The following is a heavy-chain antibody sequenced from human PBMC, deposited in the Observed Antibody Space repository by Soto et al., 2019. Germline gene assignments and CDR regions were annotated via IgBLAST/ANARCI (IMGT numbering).Heavy chain of an antibody. J-gene: IGHJ4*02. D-gene: IGHD2-2*01. CDR3: ARAHAPTLPFDY. CDR2: IFHSGNT. V-gene: IGHV4-59*01. Sequence: PSETLSLTCTISGASIRNVYWSWIRQPPGKGLEWIGFIFHSGNTRYNPSLKSRVTISIETSKNQFSLSLNSVTAADTAIYFCARAHAPTLPFDYWGQGTLVTVSS. CDR1: GASIRNVY.